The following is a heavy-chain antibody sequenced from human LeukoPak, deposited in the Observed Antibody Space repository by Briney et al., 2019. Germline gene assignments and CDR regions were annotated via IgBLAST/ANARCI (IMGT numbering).Heavy chain of an antibody. CDR2: IYPNSGAT. CDR1: GYTFTGYY. Sequence: ASVKVSCKASGYTFTGYYMHWVRQAPGQGLEWMGWIYPNSGATKYAQKFQGRVTMTRDTSISTAYMELSGLRSDDTAVYYCGTLLSNGPFDYWGQGTLVTVSS. V-gene: IGHV1-2*02. J-gene: IGHJ4*02. CDR3: GTLLSNGPFDY.